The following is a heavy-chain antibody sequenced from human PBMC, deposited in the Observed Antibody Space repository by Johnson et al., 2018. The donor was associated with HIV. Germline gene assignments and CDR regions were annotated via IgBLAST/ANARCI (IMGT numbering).Heavy chain of an antibody. Sequence: QMLLVESGGGVVQPGGSLRLSCVASGFTFSTYGMHWVRQAPGKGLEWVALIRYDTSKKYYADSVKGRFTISRDNSKNTLYLQMNSLRAEDTAVYYCASADYNWVSPGAFDIWGQGTTVTVSS. J-gene: IGHJ3*02. CDR2: IRYDTSKK. D-gene: IGHD1-20*01. V-gene: IGHV3-30*02. CDR1: GFTFSTYG. CDR3: ASADYNWVSPGAFDI.